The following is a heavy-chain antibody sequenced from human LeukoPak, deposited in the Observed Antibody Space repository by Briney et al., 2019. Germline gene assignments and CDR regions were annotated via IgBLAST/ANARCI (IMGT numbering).Heavy chain of an antibody. CDR3: ATGYCGGDFADYYGMDV. CDR1: GNTVTELS. J-gene: IGHJ6*02. CDR2: YDPEDGET. Sequence: ASVRVSCKVTGNTVTELSMNRVRQAPGKWLEWMGGYDPEDGETIYAQKFQGRVTMTEDTSTDTAYMELSSLRSEDTAVYYCATGYCGGDFADYYGMDVWGQGTTVTVSS. D-gene: IGHD2-21*02. V-gene: IGHV1-24*01.